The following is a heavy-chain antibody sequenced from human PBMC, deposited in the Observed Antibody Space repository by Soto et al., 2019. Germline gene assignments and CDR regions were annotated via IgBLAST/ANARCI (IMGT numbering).Heavy chain of an antibody. CDR2: ISDSGGST. CDR3: AKEDSSRITVFGVVIIRPFDF. V-gene: IGHV3-23*01. CDR1: GFTFSSYA. D-gene: IGHD3-3*01. J-gene: IGHJ4*02. Sequence: EVQLLESGGGLVQPGGSLRLSCAASGFTFSSYAMSWVRQAPGKGLEWVSAISDSGGSTYYADSVKGRFTISRDNSKNTLYLQMNSLRAEDTAVYYCAKEDSSRITVFGVVIIRPFDFWGQGTLVTVSS.